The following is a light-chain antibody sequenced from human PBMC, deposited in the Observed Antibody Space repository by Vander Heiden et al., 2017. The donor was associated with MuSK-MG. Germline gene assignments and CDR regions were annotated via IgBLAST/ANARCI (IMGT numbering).Light chain of an antibody. CDR1: QSVSRD. J-gene: IGKJ2*01. CDR3: QQRSSWPRT. CDR2: AAS. V-gene: IGKV3-11*01. Sequence: EIVLTQSPATLSLSSGERATLSCGASQSVSRDLAWYQQKPGQAPRLLIYAASSRAPGIPPRFSGSGSGTDFTLTISNLEPEDFAVYYCQQRSSWPRTFGQGTKVEI.